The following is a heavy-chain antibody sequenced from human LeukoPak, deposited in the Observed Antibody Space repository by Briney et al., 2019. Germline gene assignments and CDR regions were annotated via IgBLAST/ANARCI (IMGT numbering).Heavy chain of an antibody. V-gene: IGHV3-30*04. CDR3: AKRRGLELLYYYYMDV. J-gene: IGHJ6*03. Sequence: GGSLRLSCAASGFTFSTYAMHWVRQAPGKGLEWVAVIPYDGSNKYYADSVKGRFTISRENSKNRLYLQMNSLRAEDTAVYYCAKRRGLELLYYYYMDVWGKGTTVTVSS. CDR1: GFTFSTYA. D-gene: IGHD1-7*01. CDR2: IPYDGSNK.